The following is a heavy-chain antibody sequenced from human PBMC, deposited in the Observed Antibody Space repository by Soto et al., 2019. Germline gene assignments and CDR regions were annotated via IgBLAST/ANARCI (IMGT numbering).Heavy chain of an antibody. Sequence: GASVKVSCKASGYTFTSYAMHWVRQAPGQRLEWMGWISAYNGNTNYAQKLQGRVTMTTDTSTSTAYMELRSLRSDDTDVYYYARDLSGNPGYWGQGTLVTVSS. V-gene: IGHV1-18*01. D-gene: IGHD2-15*01. CDR1: GYTFTSYA. J-gene: IGHJ4*02. CDR3: ARDLSGNPGY. CDR2: ISAYNGNT.